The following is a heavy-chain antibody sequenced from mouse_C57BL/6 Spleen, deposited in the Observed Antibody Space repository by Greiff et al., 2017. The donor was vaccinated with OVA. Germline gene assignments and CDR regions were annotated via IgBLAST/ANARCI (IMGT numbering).Heavy chain of an antibody. CDR1: GFTFSDYG. V-gene: IGHV5-17*01. J-gene: IGHJ1*03. D-gene: IGHD2-12*01. Sequence: EVHLVESGGGLVKPGGSLKLSCAASGFTFSDYGMHWVRQAPEKGLEWVAYISSGSSTIYYADTVKGRFTISRDNAKNTLFLQLTSLRSEDTAMDYCARRRYYSQYFDVWGTGTTVTVSS. CDR3: ARRRYYSQYFDV. CDR2: ISSGSSTI.